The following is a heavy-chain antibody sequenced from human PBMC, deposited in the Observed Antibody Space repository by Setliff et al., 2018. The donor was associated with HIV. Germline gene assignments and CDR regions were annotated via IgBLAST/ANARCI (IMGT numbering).Heavy chain of an antibody. Sequence: SETLSLTCAVYGGSFSGYYWTWIRQSPRKGLEWIADINHSGNTNYNPSLKSRVTISVDTSKNQFSLKMRSVTAADTAIYFCARDPPGYGDSNDFWGQGTLVTVSS. V-gene: IGHV4-34*01. CDR2: INHSGNT. J-gene: IGHJ4*02. CDR1: GGSFSGYY. D-gene: IGHD4-17*01. CDR3: ARDPPGYGDSNDF.